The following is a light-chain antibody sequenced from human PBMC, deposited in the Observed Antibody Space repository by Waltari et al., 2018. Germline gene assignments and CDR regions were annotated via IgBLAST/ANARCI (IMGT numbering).Light chain of an antibody. J-gene: IGLJ2*01. CDR3: SSYATRYMVL. Sequence: QSALTQPASVSGSVGQSISISCTGSNNDIGAHNLVSWYQQYPGKPPKLVIYEVSNRPSGVSNRFSASNAGTTASLTISGLQAEDEAEYFCSSYATRYMVLFGGGTRVTVL. V-gene: IGLV2-14*01. CDR2: EVS. CDR1: NNDIGAHNL.